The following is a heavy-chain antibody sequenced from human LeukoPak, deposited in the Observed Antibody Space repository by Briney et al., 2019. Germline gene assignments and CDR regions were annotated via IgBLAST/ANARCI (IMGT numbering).Heavy chain of an antibody. CDR3: ARAKFMVRGVYDY. J-gene: IGHJ4*02. CDR1: GGSFSGYY. Sequence: SETLSLTCAVYGGSFSGYYWSWIRQPPGKGLEWIGEINHSGSTNYNPSLTSRVTISVDTSKNQFSLKLRSVTAADTAVYYCARAKFMVRGVYDYWGQGTLVTVSS. D-gene: IGHD3-10*01. V-gene: IGHV4-34*01. CDR2: INHSGST.